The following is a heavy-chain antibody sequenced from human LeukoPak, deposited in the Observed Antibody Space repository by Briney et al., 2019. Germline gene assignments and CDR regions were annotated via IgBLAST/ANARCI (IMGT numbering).Heavy chain of an antibody. V-gene: IGHV4-34*01. CDR1: GGSFSGYY. D-gene: IGHD6-19*01. CDR3: ARRSAVAGTVDY. CDR2: INHSGST. Sequence: PSETLSLTCAVYGGSFSGYYWSWIRQPPGKGLEWIGEINHSGSTNYNPSPKSRVTISVDTSKNQFSLKLSSVTAADTAVCYCARRSAVAGTVDYWGQGTLVTVSS. J-gene: IGHJ4*02.